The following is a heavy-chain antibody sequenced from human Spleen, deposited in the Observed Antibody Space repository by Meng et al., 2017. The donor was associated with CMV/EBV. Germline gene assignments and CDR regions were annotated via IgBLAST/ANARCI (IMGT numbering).Heavy chain of an antibody. CDR2: IYHSGST. CDR1: GSSISSGYY. D-gene: IGHD3-22*01. Sequence: SETLSLTCTVSGSSISSGYYWGWIRQPPGKGLEWIGSIYHSGSTYYNPSLKSRVTISVDTSKNQFSLKLTSVTAADTAVYYCARMYYFDSSGPYYFDYWGQGTLVTVSS. CDR3: ARMYYFDSSGPYYFDY. V-gene: IGHV4-38-2*02. J-gene: IGHJ4*02.